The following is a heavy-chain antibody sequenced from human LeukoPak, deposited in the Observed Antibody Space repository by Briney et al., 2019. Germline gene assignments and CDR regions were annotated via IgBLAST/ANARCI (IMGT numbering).Heavy chain of an antibody. J-gene: IGHJ4*02. CDR2: IDPSDSYT. CDR1: GYSFTSYW. Sequence: GESLRISCKGSGYSFTSYWISWVRQMPGKGLEWMGRIDPSDSYTNYSPSFQGHVTISADKSISTAYLQWGSLKASDTAMYYCARQPQYYYGSGSYYPDYWGQGTLVTVSS. CDR3: ARQPQYYYGSGSYYPDY. V-gene: IGHV5-10-1*01. D-gene: IGHD3-10*01.